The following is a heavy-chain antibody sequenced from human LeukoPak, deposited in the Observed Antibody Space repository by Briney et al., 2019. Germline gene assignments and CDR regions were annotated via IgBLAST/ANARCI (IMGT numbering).Heavy chain of an antibody. V-gene: IGHV3-33*06. CDR3: AKPQSGGYSSSWLSY. CDR1: GITLSNYG. D-gene: IGHD6-13*01. J-gene: IGHJ4*02. Sequence: GGSLRLSCAVSGITLSNYGMSWVRQAPGKGLEWVAVIWYDGSNKYYADSVKGRFTISRDNSKNTLYLQMNSLRAEDTAVYYCAKPQSGGYSSSWLSYWGQGTLVTVSS. CDR2: IWYDGSNK.